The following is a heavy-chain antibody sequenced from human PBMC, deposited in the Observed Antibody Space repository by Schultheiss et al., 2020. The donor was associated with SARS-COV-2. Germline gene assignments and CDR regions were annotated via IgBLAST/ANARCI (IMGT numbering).Heavy chain of an antibody. CDR1: GFTFSSYG. J-gene: IGHJ4*02. D-gene: IGHD3-22*01. V-gene: IGHV3-NL1*01. CDR2: ISGSGGST. CDR3: ARSPLVGDSSGYLFDY. Sequence: GGSLRLSCAASGFTFSSYGMHWVRQAPGKGLEWVSAISGSGGSTYYADSVKGRFTISRDNSKNTLYLQMNSLRAEDTAVYYCARSPLVGDSSGYLFDYWGQGTLVTVSS.